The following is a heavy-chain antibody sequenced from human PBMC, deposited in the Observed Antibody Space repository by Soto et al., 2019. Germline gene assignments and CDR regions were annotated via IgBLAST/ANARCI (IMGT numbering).Heavy chain of an antibody. J-gene: IGHJ6*02. Sequence: GGSLRLSCVASGFIFNNYAMTWVRQAPGKGLEWVSNLSGDGRATTYADSVRGRFTISRDNSRNTMYLQMDSLRAEDTATYYCVKDYPVPSSYDYLSGSIMDVWGQGTAVTVSS. CDR2: LSGDGRAT. CDR3: VKDYPVPSSYDYLSGSIMDV. V-gene: IGHV3-23*01. CDR1: GFIFNNYA. D-gene: IGHD3-10*01.